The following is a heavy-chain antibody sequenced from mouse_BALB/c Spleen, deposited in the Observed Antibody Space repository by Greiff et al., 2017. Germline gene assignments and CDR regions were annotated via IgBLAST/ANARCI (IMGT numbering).Heavy chain of an antibody. CDR2: INPCNGRT. CDR3: AGYYGNYEEFAY. V-gene: IGHV1S81*02. CDR1: GYTFTSYW. Sequence: VQLQQPGAELVKPGASVKLSCKASGYTFTSYWMHWVKQRPGQGLEWIGEINPCNGRTNYNEKFKSKATLTVDKSSSTAYMQLSSLTSDDSAVYYCAGYYGNYEEFAYWGQGTLVTVSA. J-gene: IGHJ3*01. D-gene: IGHD2-1*01.